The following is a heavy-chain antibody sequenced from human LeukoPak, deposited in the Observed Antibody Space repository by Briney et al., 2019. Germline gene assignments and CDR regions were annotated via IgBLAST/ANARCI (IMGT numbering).Heavy chain of an antibody. CDR1: GFTFSSYT. CDR2: ITTSDGNT. Sequence: GGSLRLSCAASGFTFSSYTMSWVRQAPGKGLEWVSSITTSDGNTYYADSVKGRFTVSRDNSKNTLFLQMNSLRAEDTAVYYCAKDGGLWVSAHWGDSWGRGTLVTVSS. CDR3: AKDGGLWVSAHWGDS. J-gene: IGHJ4*02. V-gene: IGHV3-23*01. D-gene: IGHD7-27*01.